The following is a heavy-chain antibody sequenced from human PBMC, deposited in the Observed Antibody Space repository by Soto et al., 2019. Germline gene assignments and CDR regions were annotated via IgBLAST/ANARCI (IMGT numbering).Heavy chain of an antibody. V-gene: IGHV4-30-2*01. D-gene: IGHD2-15*01. J-gene: IGHJ4*02. CDR2: IYHSGST. Sequence: QLQLQESGSGLVKPSQTLSLTCAVSGGSISSGGYSWSWIRQPPGKGLEWIGYIYHSGSTYYNPSLKSRVTISVDRSKNQFSLKLSSVTAADTAVYYCARGYCSGGSCDNFDYWGQGTLVTVSS. CDR3: ARGYCSGGSCDNFDY. CDR1: GGSISSGGYS.